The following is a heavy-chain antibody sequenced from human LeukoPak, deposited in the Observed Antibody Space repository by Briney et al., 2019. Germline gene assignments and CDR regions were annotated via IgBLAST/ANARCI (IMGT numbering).Heavy chain of an antibody. CDR3: ARVRADSSSWYPGGFDP. D-gene: IGHD6-13*01. J-gene: IGHJ5*02. CDR1: GYTFTSYA. V-gene: IGHV1-3*03. CDR2: INAGNGNT. Sequence: APVKVSCKASGYTFTSYAMHWVRQTPGQRLEWMGWINAGNGNTKYSQEFQGRVTITWDTSASTAYMELSSLRSEDMAVYYCARVRADSSSWYPGGFDPWGQGTLVTVSS.